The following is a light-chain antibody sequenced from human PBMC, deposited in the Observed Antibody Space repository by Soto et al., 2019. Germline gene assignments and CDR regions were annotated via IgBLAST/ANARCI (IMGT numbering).Light chain of an antibody. J-gene: IGKJ1*01. Sequence: DIQMTQSPSTQSASVGDSVTITCRVSQSISGSLAWYQQKPGKAPKLLIYEASNLKSGVPSRFSGSGSGTEYTLTISSLQPDDSASYYCQQYNGYWTFGQGTRVEIK. CDR2: EAS. V-gene: IGKV1-5*03. CDR1: QSISGS. CDR3: QQYNGYWT.